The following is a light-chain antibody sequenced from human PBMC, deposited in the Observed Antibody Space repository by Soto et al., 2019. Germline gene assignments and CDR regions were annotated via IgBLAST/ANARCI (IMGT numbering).Light chain of an antibody. Sequence: EIVMTQSPATLSVSPWERSALSFRASQSVANDLAWYQHKPGQAPRLLTHGASTRATGIPARFSGVGSGTEFTLTISSLQSEDFAVYYCQQYNKWPQTFGQGTRLEIK. CDR1: QSVAND. CDR2: GAS. V-gene: IGKV3-15*01. CDR3: QQYNKWPQT. J-gene: IGKJ5*01.